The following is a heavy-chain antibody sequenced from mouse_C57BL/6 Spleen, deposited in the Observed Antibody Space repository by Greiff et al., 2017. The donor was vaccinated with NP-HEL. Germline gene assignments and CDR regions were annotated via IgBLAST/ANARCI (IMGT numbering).Heavy chain of an antibody. CDR3: ARSVYYSNYPFAY. CDR2: IYPGDGDT. V-gene: IGHV1-82*01. D-gene: IGHD2-5*01. CDR1: GYAFSSSW. J-gene: IGHJ3*01. Sequence: VQLQQSGPELVKPGASVKISCKASGYAFSSSWMNWVKQRPGKGLEWIGRIYPGDGDTNYNGKFKGKATLTADKSSSTAYMQLSSLTSEDSAVYFCARSVYYSNYPFAYWGQGTLVTVSA.